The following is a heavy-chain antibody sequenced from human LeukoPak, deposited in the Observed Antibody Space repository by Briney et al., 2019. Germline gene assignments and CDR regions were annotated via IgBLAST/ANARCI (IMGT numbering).Heavy chain of an antibody. CDR1: GFTFTSSA. Sequence: SVKVFCKASGFTFTSSAVQWVRQARGQRLEWIGWIVVGSGNTNYAQKFRERVTITRDMSTSTAYMELSSLRSEDTAVYYCAVIAIPPFSFDYWGQGTLVTVSS. D-gene: IGHD2-21*01. CDR3: AVIAIPPFSFDY. CDR2: IVVGSGNT. J-gene: IGHJ4*02. V-gene: IGHV1-58*01.